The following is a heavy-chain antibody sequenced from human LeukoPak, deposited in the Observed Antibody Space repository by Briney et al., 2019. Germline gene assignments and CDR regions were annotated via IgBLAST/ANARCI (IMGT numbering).Heavy chain of an antibody. J-gene: IGHJ1*01. Sequence: GGSLTLSCTTSGFSFPHAWMNWFRQAPGKGLEWVGRIKSNIDGGASDFGAPVKGRFSMSRDDSRSTLYLQMSDLQIEGTALYYCMSDPLTRGGVEPWGQGTLVTVSS. CDR3: MSDPLTRGGVEP. CDR2: IKSNIDGGAS. V-gene: IGHV3-15*01. CDR1: GFSFPHAW. D-gene: IGHD3-16*01.